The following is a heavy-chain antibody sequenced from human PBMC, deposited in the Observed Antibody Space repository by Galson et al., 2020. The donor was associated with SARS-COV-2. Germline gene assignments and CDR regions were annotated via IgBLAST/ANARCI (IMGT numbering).Heavy chain of an antibody. J-gene: IGHJ6*02. CDR3: ARGWSGYNYYYYYGMDV. V-gene: IGHV4-34*01. CDR1: GGSFSGYY. Sequence: SETLSLTCAVHGGSFSGYYWSWIRQPPGKGLEWIGEINHSGSTNYNPSLKSRVTISVDTSKNQFSLKLSSVTAADTAVYYCARGWSGYNYYYYYGMDVWGQGTTVTVSS. D-gene: IGHD2-2*02. CDR2: INHSGST.